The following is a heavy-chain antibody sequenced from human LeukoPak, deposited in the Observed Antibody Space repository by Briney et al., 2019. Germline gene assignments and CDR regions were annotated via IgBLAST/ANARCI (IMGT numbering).Heavy chain of an antibody. D-gene: IGHD3-10*01. Sequence: GGSLRLSCAASGFTFSSYAMHWVRQAPGKGLEWVAVISYDGSNKYYADSVKGRFTISRDNAKNSLYLQMNSLRVEDTAVYYCTKLAKYFYGSETYYLFEHWGQGTPVTASS. CDR2: ISYDGSNK. V-gene: IGHV3-30*04. CDR1: GFTFSSYA. CDR3: TKLAKYFYGSETYYLFEH. J-gene: IGHJ4*02.